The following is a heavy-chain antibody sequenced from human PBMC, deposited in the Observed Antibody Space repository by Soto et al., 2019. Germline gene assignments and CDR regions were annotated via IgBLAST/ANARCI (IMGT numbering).Heavy chain of an antibody. CDR3: ARTLYGNNVDY. CDR1: GYTFTSYY. J-gene: IGHJ4*02. CDR2: INPNSGNT. Sequence: ASVKVSCKASGYTFTSYYMHWVRQAPGQGLEWMGWINPNSGNTGYAQKFQGRVTMTRNTSISTAYMELSSLRSEDTAVYYCARTLYGNNVDYWGQGTLVTVSS. D-gene: IGHD4-4*01. V-gene: IGHV1-8*02.